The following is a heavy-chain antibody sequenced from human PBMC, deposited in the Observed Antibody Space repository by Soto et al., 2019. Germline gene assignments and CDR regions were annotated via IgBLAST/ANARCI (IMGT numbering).Heavy chain of an antibody. J-gene: IGHJ5*01. CDR1: GFTVSSNY. CDR3: ARGLNWYDY. CDR2: IYTGGST. V-gene: IGHV3-53*01. Sequence: PGGSLRLSCAASGFTVSSNYMNWVRQAPGRGLESISLIYTGGSTYYADSVKGRFTISRDNSKNTLYLQMNRLRAEDTAIYYCARGLNWYDYWGQGTLVTVSS.